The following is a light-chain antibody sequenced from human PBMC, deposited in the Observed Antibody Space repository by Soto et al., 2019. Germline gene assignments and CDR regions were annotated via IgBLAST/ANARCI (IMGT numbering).Light chain of an antibody. Sequence: DIRLTMCPPTLPASIRPRVTITCRASQSISYWLAWYQQKPGKAPKLLIYDASGLESGVPSRFSGSGSGTDFTLTISSLQPDDFATYYCLQHINFSSTFGQGTKVDIK. CDR2: DAS. V-gene: IGKV1-5*01. CDR1: QSISYW. J-gene: IGKJ1*01. CDR3: LQHINFSST.